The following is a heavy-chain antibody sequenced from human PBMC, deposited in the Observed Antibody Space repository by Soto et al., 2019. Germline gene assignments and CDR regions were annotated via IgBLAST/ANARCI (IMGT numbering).Heavy chain of an antibody. CDR1: GDTFNFYS. D-gene: IGHD3-10*01. V-gene: IGHV1-69*02. Sequence: QVQLVQSGAEVKSAGSSVKVSCKASGDTFNFYSINWVRQAPGLGLEWVGRVNPILSMSNYAKRFQGRVTINTNKSTGTSYMELRSLRSEDTAIYYCASNYGSGYRAFASWGQGALVTVSS. CDR3: ASNYGSGYRAFAS. CDR2: VNPILSMS. J-gene: IGHJ4*02.